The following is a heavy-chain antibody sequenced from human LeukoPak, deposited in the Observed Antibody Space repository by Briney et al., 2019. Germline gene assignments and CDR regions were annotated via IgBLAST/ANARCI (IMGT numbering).Heavy chain of an antibody. J-gene: IGHJ4*02. Sequence: ASVKLSCKASVYTVTDYYMHWVRHAPGQGLEWMGWINPNSGDTNHAQNFQGRVTLTRDTSISTAYMELSSLRSDDSAVYYCAGEYCSGGSCRQGFDYWGQGTLVTVSS. V-gene: IGHV1-2*02. CDR2: INPNSGDT. D-gene: IGHD2-15*01. CDR3: AGEYCSGGSCRQGFDY. CDR1: VYTVTDYY.